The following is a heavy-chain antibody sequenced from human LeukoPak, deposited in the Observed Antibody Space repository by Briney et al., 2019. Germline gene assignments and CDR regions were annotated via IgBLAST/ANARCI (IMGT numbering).Heavy chain of an antibody. CDR1: GFTFGDYA. V-gene: IGHV3-49*04. J-gene: IGHJ6*03. Sequence: TGRSLRLSCTASGFTFGDYAMRWVRQAPGKGLEWVGFIRSKAYGGTTEYAASVKGRFTISRDDSKSIAYLQMNSLKTEDTAVYYCTFGYSYNPNYYYYMDVWGKGTTVTVSS. CDR3: TFGYSYNPNYYYYMDV. D-gene: IGHD5-18*01. CDR2: IRSKAYGGTT.